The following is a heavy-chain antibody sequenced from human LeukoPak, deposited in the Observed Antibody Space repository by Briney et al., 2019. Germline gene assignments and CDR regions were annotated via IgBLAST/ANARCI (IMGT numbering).Heavy chain of an antibody. V-gene: IGHV3-48*03. Sequence: KPGGSLRLSCAASGFTFSSYEMNWVRQAPGKGLEWVSYISSSGSTIYYADSVKGRFTISRDNAKNSLYLQMNSLRAEDTAVYYCARFSRVEWSFWGQGTLVTVSS. J-gene: IGHJ4*02. CDR2: ISSSGSTI. D-gene: IGHD3-3*01. CDR1: GFTFSSYE. CDR3: ARFSRVEWSF.